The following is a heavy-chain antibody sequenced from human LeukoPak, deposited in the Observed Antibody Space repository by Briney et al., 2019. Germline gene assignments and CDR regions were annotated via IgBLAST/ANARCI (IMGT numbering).Heavy chain of an antibody. D-gene: IGHD2-15*01. J-gene: IGHJ6*02. CDR3: AKNLYCGGGSCYPSALGMDV. CDR2: ISYDGSNE. CDR1: GFTFSSYG. V-gene: IGHV3-30*18. Sequence: GGSLRLSCAASGFTFSSYGMHWVRQAPGKGLEWVAVISYDGSNEYYADSVKGRFTISRDNSKNTLYLQMSSLRAEDTAVYYCAKNLYCGGGSCYPSALGMDVWGQGTTVTVSS.